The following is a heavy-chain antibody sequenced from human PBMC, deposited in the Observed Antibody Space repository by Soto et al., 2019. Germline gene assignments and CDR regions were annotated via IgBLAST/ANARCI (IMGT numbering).Heavy chain of an antibody. J-gene: IGHJ4*02. CDR1: GRSFSGYY. V-gene: IGHV4-34*01. Sequence: QVQLQQWGAGLLKPSETLSLTCAVYGRSFSGYYWNWIRQPPGKGLEWIGEINHSGSTNYNPSLTSRVTISVDTTKHQFSLKLSSVTAADTAVYYCARGWGRIFDYWGQGTLVTVSS. CDR2: INHSGST. CDR3: ARGWGRIFDY. D-gene: IGHD7-27*01.